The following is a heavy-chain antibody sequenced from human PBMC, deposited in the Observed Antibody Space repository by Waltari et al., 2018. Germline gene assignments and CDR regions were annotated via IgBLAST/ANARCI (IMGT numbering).Heavy chain of an antibody. J-gene: IGHJ5*02. Sequence: QLQLQESGPGLVKPSGTLSLSCAVSGDSVTSTYWWSWVRQSPQRGLEWIGQVHGSGKTNYNPSFASRVTTSLGASNNRFSLRVTSATAADTAVYYCARDRGRGLYLDTWGPGTLVTVSP. D-gene: IGHD2-15*01. V-gene: IGHV4-4*02. CDR1: GDSVTSTYW. CDR2: VHGSGKT. CDR3: ARDRGRGLYLDT.